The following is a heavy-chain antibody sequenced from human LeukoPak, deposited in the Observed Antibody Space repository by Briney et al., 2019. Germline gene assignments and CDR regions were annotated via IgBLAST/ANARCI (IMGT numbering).Heavy chain of an antibody. D-gene: IGHD4-17*01. J-gene: IGHJ4*02. V-gene: IGHV3-23*01. Sequence: GGSLRLSCAASGFTFSSYAMSWVRQAPGKGLEWVSAISGSGGSTYYADSVKGRFTISRDNSKNTLYPQTNSLRAEDTAVYYRAKSYGDYDDYWGQGTLVTVSS. CDR1: GFTFSSYA. CDR3: AKSYGDYDDY. CDR2: ISGSGGST.